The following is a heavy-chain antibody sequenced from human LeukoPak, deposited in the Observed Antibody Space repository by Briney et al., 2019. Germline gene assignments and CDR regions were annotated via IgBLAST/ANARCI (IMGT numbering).Heavy chain of an antibody. CDR2: ISYDGNNK. D-gene: IGHD1/OR15-1a*01. CDR1: GFTFSGYA. J-gene: IGHJ6*02. Sequence: PGGSLRLSCAASGFTFSGYAMYWVRQAPGKGLEWVAVISYDGNNKYYADSVKGRFTVSRDNSKNTLYLQMNSLRADDTAVYYCAREAVMPVAPVKIGTSDRPLYEYYGLDVWGQGTTVTVS. CDR3: AREAVMPVAPVKIGTSDRPLYEYYGLDV. V-gene: IGHV3-30*14.